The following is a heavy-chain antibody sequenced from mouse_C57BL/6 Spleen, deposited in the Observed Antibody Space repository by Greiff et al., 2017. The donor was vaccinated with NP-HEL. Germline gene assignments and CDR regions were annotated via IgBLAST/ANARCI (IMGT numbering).Heavy chain of an antibody. V-gene: IGHV1-50*01. CDR3: ARPHYGSSYYWYFDV. CDR2: IDPSDSYT. Sequence: QVQLQQPGAELVKPGASVKLSCKASGYTFTSYWMQWVKQRPGQGLEWIGEIDPSDSYTNYNQKFKGKATMTVETSSSTAYMQLSSLTSEDSAVYYCARPHYGSSYYWYFDVWGTGTTVTVSS. D-gene: IGHD1-1*01. J-gene: IGHJ1*03. CDR1: GYTFTSYW.